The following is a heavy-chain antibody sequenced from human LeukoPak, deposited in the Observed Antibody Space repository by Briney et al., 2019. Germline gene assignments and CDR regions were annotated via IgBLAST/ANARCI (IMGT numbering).Heavy chain of an antibody. J-gene: IGHJ4*02. Sequence: GGSLTLSCALSGFTLSSYGMHWVRQAPGKGLGWVAVIWDYGSNKYYAGSVKGRFTICRDNSKITLYLQMNSLRGEGTAVYYGARDPVSGSYWGQGTLVTVSS. CDR1: GFTLSSYG. D-gene: IGHD1-1*01. CDR3: ARDPVSGSY. V-gene: IGHV3-33*01. CDR2: IWDYGSNK.